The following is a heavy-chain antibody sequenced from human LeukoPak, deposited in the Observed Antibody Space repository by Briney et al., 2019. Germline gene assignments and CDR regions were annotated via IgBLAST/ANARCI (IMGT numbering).Heavy chain of an antibody. Sequence: SETLSLTCTVSGYSISTGYYWDWIRQPPGKGLEWIGTFYHGGSTYYNPSLKSRVTISLDTSKNQFSLKLSSVTAADTAVYYCAREEALGSGSFWGQGTLVTVSS. CDR3: AREEALGSGSF. CDR2: FYHGGST. V-gene: IGHV4-38-2*02. CDR1: GYSISTGYY. J-gene: IGHJ4*02. D-gene: IGHD1-26*01.